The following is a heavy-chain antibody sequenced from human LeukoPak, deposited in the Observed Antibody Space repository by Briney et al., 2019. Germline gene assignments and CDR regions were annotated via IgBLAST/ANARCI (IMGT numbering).Heavy chain of an antibody. CDR2: IYYSGST. V-gene: IGHV4-61*01. J-gene: IGHJ5*02. D-gene: IGHD6-19*01. Sequence: SETLSLTCTVSGGSVSSGSYYWSWIRQPPGKGLEWIGYIYYSGSTNYNPSLKSRVTISVDTSKNQFSLKLSSVTAADTAVYYSARETYSSGWYWFDPWGQGTLVTVSS. CDR1: GGSVSSGSYY. CDR3: ARETYSSGWYWFDP.